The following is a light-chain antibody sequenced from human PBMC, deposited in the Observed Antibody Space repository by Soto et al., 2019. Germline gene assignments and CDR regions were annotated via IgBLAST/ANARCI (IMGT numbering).Light chain of an antibody. J-gene: IGKJ1*01. V-gene: IGKV3-20*01. Sequence: EIVLTQSPGTLSLSPGDRATLSCRASQSVNSNFLAWYQQKPGQAPRLLIYGASSRAAGIPDTFSGSGSGTDFTLTISGLEPEDFAVYYCQHYGNSLWTFGQGTKVDIK. CDR1: QSVNSNF. CDR3: QHYGNSLWT. CDR2: GAS.